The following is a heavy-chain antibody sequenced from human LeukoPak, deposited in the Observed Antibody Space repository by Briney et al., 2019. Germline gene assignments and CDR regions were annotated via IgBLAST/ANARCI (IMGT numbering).Heavy chain of an antibody. CDR1: GGTFSSYA. V-gene: IGHV1-69*05. CDR3: ARTKSGVGTYYYYMDV. J-gene: IGHJ6*03. CDR2: IIPIFGTA. Sequence: SVKVSCKASGGTFSSYAISWVRQAPGQGLEWMGGIIPIFGTANYAQKFQGRVTITTDESTSTAYMELSSLRSEDTAVYYSARTKSGVGTYYYYMDVWGKGTTVTVSS. D-gene: IGHD3-10*01.